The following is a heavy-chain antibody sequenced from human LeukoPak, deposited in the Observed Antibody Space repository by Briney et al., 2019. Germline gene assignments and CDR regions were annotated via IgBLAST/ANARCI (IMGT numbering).Heavy chain of an antibody. J-gene: IGHJ4*02. Sequence: GASVKVSCKASGYTFTSYYMHWVRQAPGQGLEWMGIINPSGGSTSYAQKFQGRVTMTRDMSTSTIYMELSSLRSEDTAVYYCARGNSSRPLDYWGQGTLVTVSS. CDR3: ARGNSSRPLDY. CDR1: GYTFTSYY. CDR2: INPSGGST. V-gene: IGHV1-46*01. D-gene: IGHD6-6*01.